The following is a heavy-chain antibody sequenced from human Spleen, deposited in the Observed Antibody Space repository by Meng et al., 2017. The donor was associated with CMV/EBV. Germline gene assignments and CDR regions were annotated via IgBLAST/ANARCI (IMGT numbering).Heavy chain of an antibody. CDR1: GFPLRTSGVS. Sequence: FSGFPLRTSGVSVAWIRQPPGKALEWLALIYWNDDKRYSPSLKSRLSISKDTSKNQVVLTMTNVDPVDTATYYCAHRHTSGWYEFDYWGPGALVTVSS. CDR3: AHRHTSGWYEFDY. CDR2: IYWNDDK. J-gene: IGHJ4*02. D-gene: IGHD6-19*01. V-gene: IGHV2-5*01.